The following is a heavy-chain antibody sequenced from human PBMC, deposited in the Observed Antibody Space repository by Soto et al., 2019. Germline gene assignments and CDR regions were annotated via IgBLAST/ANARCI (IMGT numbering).Heavy chain of an antibody. D-gene: IGHD1-26*01. CDR3: TRDGSGTYFPYFDH. CDR1: GFTLNSHW. Sequence: EVQVLESGGGLVQPGGSRRLSCAASGFTLNSHWMHWVRQAPGKGLVWVSSINGDGTSPNYAESVKGRFTISRDNAKKTMYLQMSSLTAEDTAVYYCTRDGSGTYFPYFDHWGQGVLVTVSS. V-gene: IGHV3-74*01. J-gene: IGHJ4*02. CDR2: INGDGTSP.